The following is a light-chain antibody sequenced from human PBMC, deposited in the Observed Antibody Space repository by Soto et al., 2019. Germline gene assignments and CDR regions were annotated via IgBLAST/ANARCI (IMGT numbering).Light chain of an antibody. CDR3: QQSGSSRWT. J-gene: IGKJ1*01. Sequence: EIVMMQSPATLSVSAGERATLSCRASQSVSSNLAWYQQKPGQAPRLLIYGASTRATGIPARFSGSGSGTDFTLTISRLEPEDFAVYYCQQSGSSRWTFGQGTKVDIK. V-gene: IGKV3D-15*02. CDR1: QSVSSN. CDR2: GAS.